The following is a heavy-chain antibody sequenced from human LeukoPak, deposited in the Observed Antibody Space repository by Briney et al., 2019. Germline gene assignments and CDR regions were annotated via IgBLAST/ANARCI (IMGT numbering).Heavy chain of an antibody. CDR1: GTSIITSY. D-gene: IGHD5/OR15-5a*01. CDR3: AKGFYDSRLNSNPFDF. J-gene: IGHJ4*02. V-gene: IGHV4-59*08. CDR2: IDSSGHT. Sequence: PSETLSLTCTVSGTSIITSYWSWIRQFPGKGREWIGFIDSSGHTDSNPSLSGRVTISIDTSKNQFFLRLTSVTAADTAVYYCAKGFYDSRLNSNPFDFWGRGTLVTVSS.